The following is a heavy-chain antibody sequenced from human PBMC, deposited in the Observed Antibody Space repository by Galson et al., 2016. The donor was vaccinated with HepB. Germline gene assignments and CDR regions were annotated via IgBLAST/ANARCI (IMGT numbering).Heavy chain of an antibody. Sequence: SCKASGYDFSSFDINWVRQATGQGLEWMGWMNPKNGDTGYVQKFKGRVAMTRDTSTATAFMELTGLTSGDTAVYYCAKIGGKAWADYSYGLDVWGPGTSVTVSS. J-gene: IGHJ6*02. CDR2: MNPKNGDT. CDR1: GYDFSSFD. CDR3: AKIGGKAWADYSYGLDV. V-gene: IGHV1-8*01. D-gene: IGHD3-16*01.